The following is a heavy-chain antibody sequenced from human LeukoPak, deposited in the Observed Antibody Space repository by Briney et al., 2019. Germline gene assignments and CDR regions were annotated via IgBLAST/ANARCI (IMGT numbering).Heavy chain of an antibody. CDR3: ARGSTGDKSNN. J-gene: IGHJ4*02. D-gene: IGHD7-27*01. Sequence: SETLSLTYTVSGGSISSGGYYWSWIRQLPGKGLEWIGYIYYSGTTSYNPSLKSRLTISLDTSENQFSLKLSSVTAADTAVYYCARGSTGDKSNNWGQGTLVTVSS. CDR1: GGSISSGGYY. V-gene: IGHV4-31*03. CDR2: IYYSGTT.